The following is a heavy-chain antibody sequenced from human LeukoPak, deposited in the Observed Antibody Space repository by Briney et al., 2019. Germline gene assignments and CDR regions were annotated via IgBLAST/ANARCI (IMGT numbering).Heavy chain of an antibody. J-gene: IGHJ4*02. V-gene: IGHV3-11*04. D-gene: IGHD3-9*01. CDR1: GFTSSDYY. CDR3: ARWDDLFLIDF. Sequence: GGSLRLSCAASGFTSSDYYMTWIRQPPGKGPEWISYISSSGGTTTYVDSVKGRFTVSRDNAKNSLDLQMNSLRAEDTAVYYCARWDDLFLIDFWGQGTLVTVSS. CDR2: ISSSGGTT.